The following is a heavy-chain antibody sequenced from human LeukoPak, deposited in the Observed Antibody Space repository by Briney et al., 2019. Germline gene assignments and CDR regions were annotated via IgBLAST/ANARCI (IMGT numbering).Heavy chain of an antibody. J-gene: IGHJ4*02. Sequence: GGSLRLSCAASGFTFSSYEMNWVRQAPGKGLEWVSYISSSGSTIYYADSVKGRFTISRDNAKNSLYLQTNSLRAEDTAVYYCARELAVATTGGDYWGQGTLVTVSS. CDR1: GFTFSSYE. CDR2: ISSSGSTI. D-gene: IGHD6-19*01. V-gene: IGHV3-48*03. CDR3: ARELAVATTGGDY.